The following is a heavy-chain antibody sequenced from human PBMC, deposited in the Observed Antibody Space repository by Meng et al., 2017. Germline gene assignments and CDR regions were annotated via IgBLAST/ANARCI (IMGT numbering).Heavy chain of an antibody. CDR1: GFTVSSNY. V-gene: IGHV3-53*01. CDR2: IYSGGST. J-gene: IGHJ4*02. Sequence: GGSLRLSCAASGFTVSSNYMSWVRQAPGKGLEWVSVIYSGGSTYYADSVKGRFTISRDNSKNTLYLQRNSLRAEDTAVYYCASIGVGLGIYFDYWGQGTRVTCFS. D-gene: IGHD3-16*01. CDR3: ASIGVGLGIYFDY.